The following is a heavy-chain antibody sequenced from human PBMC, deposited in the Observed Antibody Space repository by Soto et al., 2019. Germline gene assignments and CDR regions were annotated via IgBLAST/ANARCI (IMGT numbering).Heavy chain of an antibody. CDR1: GGSISSYY. V-gene: IGHV4-59*01. D-gene: IGHD3-10*01. Sequence: SETLSLTCTVSGGSISSYYWSGSRQPPGKGLEWIGYIYYSGSTNYNPSLKSRVTISVDTSKNQFSLKLSSVTAADTAVYYCARGSGVWFGEECYYYGMDVWGQGTTVTVSS. CDR2: IYYSGST. J-gene: IGHJ6*02. CDR3: ARGSGVWFGEECYYYGMDV.